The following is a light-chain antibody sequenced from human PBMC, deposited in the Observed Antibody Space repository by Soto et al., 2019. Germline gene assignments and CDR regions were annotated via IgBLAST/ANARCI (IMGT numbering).Light chain of an antibody. V-gene: IGLV1-40*01. Sequence: QSVLTQPPSVSGAPGQRVTISCTGSSSNIGAGYDVHWYQQLPGTAPKLLIYGNSNRPSGVPDRFSGSKSGTSASLAITGLQAEDEADYYCQSYDSSLRGVFGGVTKLTVL. CDR2: GNS. CDR3: QSYDSSLRGV. J-gene: IGLJ2*01. CDR1: SSNIGAGYD.